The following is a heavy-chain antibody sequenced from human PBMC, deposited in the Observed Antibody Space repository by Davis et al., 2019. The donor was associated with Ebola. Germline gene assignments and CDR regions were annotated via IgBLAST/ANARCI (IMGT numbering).Heavy chain of an antibody. Sequence: PGGSLRLSCAASGFTLSSYAMHWVRQAPGKGLEWVAVISYDGSNKYYADSVKGRFTISRDNSKNTLFLQMNSLGPEDTSIYYCAKSSLLLWFGELPPPGAFDIWGQGTVVTVSS. J-gene: IGHJ3*02. D-gene: IGHD3-10*01. CDR2: ISYDGSNK. CDR1: GFTLSSYA. CDR3: AKSSLLLWFGELPPPGAFDI. V-gene: IGHV3-30-3*02.